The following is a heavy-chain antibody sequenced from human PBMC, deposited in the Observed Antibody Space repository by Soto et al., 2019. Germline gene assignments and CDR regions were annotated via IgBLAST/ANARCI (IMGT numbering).Heavy chain of an antibody. CDR2: VDHSGST. D-gene: IGHD6-13*01. Sequence: SEALSLTCAVSGGSISSSNWWSWVRQPPGKGLEGIGGVDHSGSTNHNPSLKSRVTISVDKSKNQFSLTLSSVTAADTAVYYCASRLTYSSSWFLSGMDVWGQGTTVTVSS. V-gene: IGHV4-4*02. CDR3: ASRLTYSSSWFLSGMDV. J-gene: IGHJ6*02. CDR1: GGSISSSNW.